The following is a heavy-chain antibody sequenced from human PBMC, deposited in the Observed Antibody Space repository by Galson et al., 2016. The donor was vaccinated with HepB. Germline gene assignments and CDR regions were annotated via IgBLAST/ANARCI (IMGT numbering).Heavy chain of an antibody. Sequence: SLRLSCAASRFTFSSYAMTWVRQAPGKGLEWVSSISGSGDSTIYADSVRGRFTISRDHSKNTLYLQMNSLTGEGKAVYYCARGKGLRSGQWLALPPNYYYNGMDVWGQGTTVTVSS. D-gene: IGHD6-19*01. J-gene: IGHJ6*02. CDR3: ARGKGLRSGQWLALPPNYYYNGMDV. CDR1: RFTFSSYA. CDR2: ISGSGDST. V-gene: IGHV3-23*01.